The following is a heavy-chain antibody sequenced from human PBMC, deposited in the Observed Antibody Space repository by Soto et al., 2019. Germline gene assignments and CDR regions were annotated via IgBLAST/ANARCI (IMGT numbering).Heavy chain of an antibody. Sequence: QVQLQQWGAGLLKPSETLSLTCAVYGGSFSGYYWSWIRQPPGKGLEWIGEINHSGSTNYNPSLKSRVTISVDTSKNQFSLKLSSVTAADTAVYYCARDNLELGYYYGMDVWGQGTTVTVSS. CDR3: ARDNLELGYYYGMDV. D-gene: IGHD1-7*01. CDR1: GGSFSGYY. CDR2: INHSGST. V-gene: IGHV4-34*01. J-gene: IGHJ6*02.